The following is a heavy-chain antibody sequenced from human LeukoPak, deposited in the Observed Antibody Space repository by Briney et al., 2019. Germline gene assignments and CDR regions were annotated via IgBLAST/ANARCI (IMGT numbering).Heavy chain of an antibody. D-gene: IGHD2-15*01. Sequence: GASVNVSCKPFGYTFSSYYMHWVRRAPGQGLEWMGTITPSVGSTRFAQKFQGEISMTRDMPTTTVFMELTSLTSDDTAEYYCARAIAAGGYYFDYWGQGTLVTVSS. J-gene: IGHJ4*02. CDR3: ARAIAAGGYYFDY. CDR2: ITPSVGST. CDR1: GYTFSSYY. V-gene: IGHV1-46*01.